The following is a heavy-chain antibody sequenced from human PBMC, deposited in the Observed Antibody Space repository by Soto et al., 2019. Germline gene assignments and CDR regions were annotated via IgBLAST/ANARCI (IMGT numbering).Heavy chain of an antibody. CDR3: ARHAGYSSSWLDY. D-gene: IGHD6-13*01. J-gene: IGHJ4*02. V-gene: IGHV4-39*01. Sequence: SETLSLTCTVSGGSISSSSYYWGWIRQPPGKGLEWIGGIYYSGSTYYNPSLKSRVTISVDTSKNQFSLKLSSVTAADTAVYYCARHAGYSSSWLDYWGQGTLVTVSS. CDR2: IYYSGST. CDR1: GGSISSSSYY.